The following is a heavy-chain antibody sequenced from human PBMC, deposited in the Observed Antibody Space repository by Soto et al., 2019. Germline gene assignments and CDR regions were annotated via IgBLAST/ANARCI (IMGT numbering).Heavy chain of an antibody. Sequence: ASVKVSCKASGYTSTSYYMHWVRQAPGQGLEWMGIINPSGGSTSYAQKFQGRVTMTRDTSTSTVYMELSSLRSEDTAVYYCARDRRAMGSRDAFDIWGQGTMVTVSS. V-gene: IGHV1-46*01. CDR2: INPSGGST. J-gene: IGHJ3*02. D-gene: IGHD5-18*01. CDR1: GYTSTSYY. CDR3: ARDRRAMGSRDAFDI.